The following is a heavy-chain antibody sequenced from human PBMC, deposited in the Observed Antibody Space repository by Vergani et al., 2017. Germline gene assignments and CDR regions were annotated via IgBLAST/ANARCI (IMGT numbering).Heavy chain of an antibody. Sequence: EVHLLESGGGQVEAGGSLRLSCVASGFTFSNSAMSWVRQTSGKGLEWVSAISGHGDRTYYADSVKGRFTISRDNSKNTVYLQMNRLKAEDRATYYCAREERSNTSPVVGDWGQGTLVTV. CDR1: GFTFSNSA. D-gene: IGHD2/OR15-2a*01. J-gene: IGHJ4*02. CDR2: ISGHGDRT. V-gene: IGHV3-23*01. CDR3: AREERSNTSPVVGD.